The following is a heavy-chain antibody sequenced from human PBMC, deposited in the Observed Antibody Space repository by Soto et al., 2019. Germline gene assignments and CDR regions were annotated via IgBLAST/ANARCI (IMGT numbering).Heavy chain of an antibody. Sequence: QLQLQESGSGLVKPSQTLSLTCAVSGGSISSGGYSWSWIRQPPGKGLEWIGYIYHSGSTYYNPSLKSRVTISVDRSKNQFSLKLSSVTAADTAVYYCARGPEPHGLLWFGEPSAHAFDIWGQGTMVTVSS. CDR1: GGSISSGGYS. CDR2: IYHSGST. CDR3: ARGPEPHGLLWFGEPSAHAFDI. J-gene: IGHJ3*02. V-gene: IGHV4-30-2*01. D-gene: IGHD3-10*01.